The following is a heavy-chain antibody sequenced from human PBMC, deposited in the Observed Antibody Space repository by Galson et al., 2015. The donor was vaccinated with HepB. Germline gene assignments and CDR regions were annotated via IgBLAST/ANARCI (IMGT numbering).Heavy chain of an antibody. J-gene: IGHJ4*02. V-gene: IGHV3-23*01. D-gene: IGHD1-26*01. CDR3: AKGEGSPFRWVHNYFDY. Sequence: SLRLSCAASGFTFSSYAMSWVRQAPGKGLEWVSAISGSGGSTYYADSVKGRFTISRDNSKNTLYLQMNSLRAEDTAVYYCAKGEGSPFRWVHNYFDYWGQGTLVTVSS. CDR2: ISGSGGST. CDR1: GFTFSSYA.